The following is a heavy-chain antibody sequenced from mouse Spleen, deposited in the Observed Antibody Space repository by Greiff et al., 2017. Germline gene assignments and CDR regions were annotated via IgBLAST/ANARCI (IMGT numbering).Heavy chain of an antibody. V-gene: IGHV1-14*01. J-gene: IGHJ3*01. Sequence: LVESGPELVKPGASVKMSCKASGYTFTSYVMHWVKQKPGQGLEWIGYINPYNDGTKYNEKFKGKATLTSDKSSSTAYMELSSLTSEDSAVYYCASSLTMITAWFAYWGQGTLVTVSA. D-gene: IGHD2-4*01. CDR1: GYTFTSYV. CDR3: ASSLTMITAWFAY. CDR2: INPYNDGT.